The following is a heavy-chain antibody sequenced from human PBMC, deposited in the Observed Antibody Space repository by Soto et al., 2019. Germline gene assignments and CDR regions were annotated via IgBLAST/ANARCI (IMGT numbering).Heavy chain of an antibody. V-gene: IGHV3-30-3*01. CDR1: GFTFSRHT. J-gene: IGHJ4*02. CDR3: AREVYYDFWSVCNTHPYYFDD. CDR2: ISDDGSNT. D-gene: IGHD3-3*01. Sequence: QVQLVESGGGVVQPGRSLRLSCAASGFTFSRHTMHWVRQAPGKGLEWVAAISDDGSNTYYADSVKGRFTISRDNSKNALYLQMNILSSADTAVHHCAREVYYDFWSVCNTHPYYFDDWGQGTLFTVSS.